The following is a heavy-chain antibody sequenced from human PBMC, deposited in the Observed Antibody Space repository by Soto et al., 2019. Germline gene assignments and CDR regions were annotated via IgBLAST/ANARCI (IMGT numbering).Heavy chain of an antibody. V-gene: IGHV3-23*01. CDR1: GFTFTTYG. Sequence: GGSLSLSCAASGFTFTTYGISWVRQAPGKGLDWVSSISGSGGTTYYADSVRGRFTISRDNSKDTVYLQMNSLRAEDTALYYCVKGPGSCSGGSCYSATYYGMDVWGQGTTVTVSS. D-gene: IGHD2-15*01. J-gene: IGHJ6*02. CDR3: VKGPGSCSGGSCYSATYYGMDV. CDR2: ISGSGGTT.